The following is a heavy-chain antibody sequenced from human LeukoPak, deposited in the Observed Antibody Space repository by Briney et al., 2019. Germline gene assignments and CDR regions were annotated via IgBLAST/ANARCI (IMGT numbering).Heavy chain of an antibody. CDR3: AKDRFIAVAGTAFDY. Sequence: GGSLRLSCAASGFTFSSYAMSWVRQAPGKGLEWVSAISGSGGSTYYADSVKGRFTISRDNSKNTLYLQMNSLRAEDTAVYYCAKDRFIAVAGTAFDYWGQGTLVTVSS. D-gene: IGHD6-19*01. CDR1: GFTFSSYA. CDR2: ISGSGGST. J-gene: IGHJ4*02. V-gene: IGHV3-23*01.